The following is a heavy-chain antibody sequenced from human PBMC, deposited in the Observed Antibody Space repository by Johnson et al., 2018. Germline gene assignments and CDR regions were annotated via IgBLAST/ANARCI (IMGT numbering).Heavy chain of an antibody. J-gene: IGHJ6*02. CDR3: ARDPLTGTTFYYGMDV. Sequence: VQLVESGGGLVQPRGSLRLSCAASGFTVSSNYMSWVRQAPGKGLEWVSRINSDGSSTSYADSVKGRFTISRDNAKNTLYLQMNSLRAEETAVYYCARDPLTGTTFYYGMDVWGQGTTVTVSS. CDR1: GFTVSSNY. D-gene: IGHD1-7*01. V-gene: IGHV3-74*01. CDR2: INSDGSST.